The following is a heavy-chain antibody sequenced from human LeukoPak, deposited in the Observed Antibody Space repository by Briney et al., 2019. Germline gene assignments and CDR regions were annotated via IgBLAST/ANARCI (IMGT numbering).Heavy chain of an antibody. V-gene: IGHV3-7*01. D-gene: IGHD2-15*01. Sequence: GESLKISCAASGFTFSSYWMGWVRQAPGKGLEWVANIKQDGSEKYYVDSVKGRFTISRDNAKNSLYLQMNSLRAEDTAVYYCARQRLGYCSGGSCPFDYWGQGTLVTVSS. CDR2: IKQDGSEK. CDR1: GFTFSSYW. CDR3: ARQRLGYCSGGSCPFDY. J-gene: IGHJ4*02.